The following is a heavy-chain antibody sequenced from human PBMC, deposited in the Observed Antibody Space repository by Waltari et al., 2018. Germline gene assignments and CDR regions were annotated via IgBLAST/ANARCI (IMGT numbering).Heavy chain of an antibody. CDR3: ARDMGTNRGIYSGPDY. J-gene: IGHJ4*02. CDR1: GYTFTSYY. Sequence: QVQLVQSGAEVKKPGASVKVSCKASGYTFTSYYMHWVRQAPGQGLEWMGMVNPSGGSTFYAQKFQGRVTMTRDTSTSTVYMELSSLRSEDTAVYFCARDMGTNRGIYSGPDYWGQGTLVTVSS. V-gene: IGHV1-46*01. CDR2: VNPSGGST. D-gene: IGHD5-12*01.